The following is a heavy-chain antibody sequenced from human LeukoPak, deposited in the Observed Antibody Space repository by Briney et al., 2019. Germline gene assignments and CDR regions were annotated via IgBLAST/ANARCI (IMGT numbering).Heavy chain of an antibody. J-gene: IGHJ4*02. CDR1: GFTFSSYW. Sequence: GGSLRLSCAASGFTFSSYWMHWVRQAPGKGLVRVSRINSDGSGTSYANSVKGRFTTSRDNAKNTLYLQMNSLRAEDTAVYYCARTYSGNSGLDYWGQGTLLTVSS. CDR3: ARTYSGNSGLDY. D-gene: IGHD4-23*01. V-gene: IGHV3-74*01. CDR2: INSDGSGT.